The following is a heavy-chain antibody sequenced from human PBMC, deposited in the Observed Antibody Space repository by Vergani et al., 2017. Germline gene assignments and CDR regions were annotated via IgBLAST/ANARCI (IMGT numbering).Heavy chain of an antibody. CDR2: IYYSGST. V-gene: IGHV4-31*03. D-gene: IGHD6-19*01. CDR3: ARVRRGFFEAGNREVDY. CDR1: GGSISSGGYY. Sequence: QVQLQESGPGLVKPSQTLSLTCTVSGGSISSGGYYWSWIRQHPGKGQEWIGYIYYSGSTYYNPSLKSRVTISVDTSKNQFSLKLSSVTAADTAVYYCARVRRGFFEAGNREVDYWGQGTLVTVSS. J-gene: IGHJ4*02.